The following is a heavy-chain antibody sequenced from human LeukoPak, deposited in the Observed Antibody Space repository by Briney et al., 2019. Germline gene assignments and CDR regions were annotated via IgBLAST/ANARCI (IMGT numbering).Heavy chain of an antibody. CDR3: ASGHDSSGWLN. V-gene: IGHV1-69*04. CDR2: IIPILGIA. D-gene: IGHD6-19*01. CDR1: GGTFSSYA. Sequence: SVKVSCKASGGTFSSYAISWVRQAPGQGLEWMGRIIPILGIANYAQKFQGRVTITADKSTSTAYMELSSLRSEDTAVYYCASGHDSSGWLNWGQGTLVTVSS. J-gene: IGHJ4*02.